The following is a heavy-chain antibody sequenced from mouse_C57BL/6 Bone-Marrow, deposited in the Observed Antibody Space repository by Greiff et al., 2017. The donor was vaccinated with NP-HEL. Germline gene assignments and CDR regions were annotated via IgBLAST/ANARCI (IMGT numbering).Heavy chain of an antibody. V-gene: IGHV7-1*01. Sequence: DVMLVESGGGLVQSGRSLRLSCATSGFTFSDFYMEWVRQAPGKGLEWIAASRHKANDYTTEYSASVKGRFIASRDTSQSILYLQMNTLRDEDTAVYYCARDSTRTWYYAKGCRGKGTSVTV. D-gene: IGHD4-1*02. J-gene: IGHJ4*01. CDR2: SRHKANDYTT. CDR3: ARDSTRTWYYAKGC. CDR1: GFTFSDFY.